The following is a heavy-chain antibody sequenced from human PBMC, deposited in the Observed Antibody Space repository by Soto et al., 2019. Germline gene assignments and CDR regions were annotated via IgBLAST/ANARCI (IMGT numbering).Heavy chain of an antibody. CDR2: IYYNGST. D-gene: IGHD6-13*01. V-gene: IGHV4-31*02. CDR1: GLTISSASYY. J-gene: IGHJ4*02. Sequence: QVLLQESGPRLMKPSETLTLTCTVSGLTISSASYYWSWIRQHTGKSLEWVGNIYYNGSTYYSPSFKSRVTVFFYTSKNQFSLRLTSITAADTAVDYSSRYRTSGSWAKFDYWGQGTLVKVSA. CDR3: SRYRTSGSWAKFDY.